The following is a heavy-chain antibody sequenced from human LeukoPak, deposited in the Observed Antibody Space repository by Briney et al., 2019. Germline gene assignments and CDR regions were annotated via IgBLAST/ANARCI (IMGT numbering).Heavy chain of an antibody. D-gene: IGHD3-10*01. CDR1: GFTFDDYA. CDR3: AKDRYGSGSLNYFDY. Sequence: PGGSLRLSCAASGFTFDDYAMHWVRQAPGKGLEWVSGISWNSGSIGYADSVKGRFTISRDNAKNSLYLQMNSLRAEDTALYYCAKDRYGSGSLNYFDYWGQGTLVTVSS. J-gene: IGHJ4*02. CDR2: ISWNSGSI. V-gene: IGHV3-9*01.